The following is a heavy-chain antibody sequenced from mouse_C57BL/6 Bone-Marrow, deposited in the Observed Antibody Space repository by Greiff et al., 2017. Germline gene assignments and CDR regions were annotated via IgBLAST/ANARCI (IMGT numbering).Heavy chain of an antibody. Sequence: EVKLLESGGGLVQPGESLKLSCESNEYEFPSHDMSWVRKTPEKRLELVAAISSDGGSTYYPDPMERRFIISRDNTKKNLYLQMSSLRSEDTALYYCARQGELRAMDYWGQGTSVTVSS. J-gene: IGHJ4*01. CDR3: ARQGELRAMDY. V-gene: IGHV5-2*01. CDR2: ISSDGGST. CDR1: EYEFPSHD.